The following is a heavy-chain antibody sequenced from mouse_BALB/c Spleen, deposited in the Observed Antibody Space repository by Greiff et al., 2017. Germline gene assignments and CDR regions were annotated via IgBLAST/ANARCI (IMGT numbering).Heavy chain of an antibody. D-gene: IGHD2-1*01. J-gene: IGHJ4*01. CDR3: ARHALYGNFSFYAMDY. Sequence: DVKLVESGGGLVQPGGSLKLSCAASGFTFSSYTMSWVRQTPEKRLEWVAYISNGGGSTYYPDTVKGRFTISRDNAKNTLYLQMSSLKSEDTAMYYCARHALYGNFSFYAMDYWGQGTSVTVSS. V-gene: IGHV5-12-2*01. CDR2: ISNGGGST. CDR1: GFTFSSYT.